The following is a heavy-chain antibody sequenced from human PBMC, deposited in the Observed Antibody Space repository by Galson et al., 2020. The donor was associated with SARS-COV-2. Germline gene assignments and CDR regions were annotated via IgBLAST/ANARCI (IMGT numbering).Heavy chain of an antibody. V-gene: IGHV4-34*01. CDR2: INHSGST. D-gene: IGHD6-13*01. Sequence: SETLSLTCAVYGGSFSGYYWSWIRQPPGKGLEWIGEINHSGSTNYNPSLKSRVTISVDTSKNQFSLKLSSVTAADTAVYYCARGYSSHQPIDYWGQGTLVTVSS. CDR1: GGSFSGYY. J-gene: IGHJ4*02. CDR3: ARGYSSHQPIDY.